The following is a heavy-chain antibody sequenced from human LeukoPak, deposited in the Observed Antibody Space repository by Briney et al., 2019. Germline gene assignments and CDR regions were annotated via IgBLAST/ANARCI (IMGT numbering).Heavy chain of an antibody. CDR3: AREHDYYYGMDV. J-gene: IGHJ6*02. Sequence: GGSLRLSCAASGFTFSSYSMNWVRQAPGKGLEWVSSISSSSSYIYYADSVKGRFTISRDNAKNSLYLQMNSLRAEDTAVYYCAREHDYYYGMDVWGQGTTVTVSS. CDR2: ISSSSSYI. CDR1: GFTFSSYS. V-gene: IGHV3-21*01.